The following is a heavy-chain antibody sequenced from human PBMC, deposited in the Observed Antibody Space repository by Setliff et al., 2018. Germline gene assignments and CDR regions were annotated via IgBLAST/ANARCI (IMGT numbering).Heavy chain of an antibody. CDR3: AKDGVGPTYTYFFDY. CDR2: ITNSGGTI. CDR1: GFTFSDYY. Sequence: PGGSLRLSCAASGFTFSDYYMSWIRQAPGKGLEWVSYITNSGGTIYYADSVKGRFTISRDNAKNSLFLQMNSQRAEDTAVYYCAKDGVGPTYTYFFDYWGQGTQVTVSS. V-gene: IGHV3-11*01. J-gene: IGHJ4*02. D-gene: IGHD1-26*01.